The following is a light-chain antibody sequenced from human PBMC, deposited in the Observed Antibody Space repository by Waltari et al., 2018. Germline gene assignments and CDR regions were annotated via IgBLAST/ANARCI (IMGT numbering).Light chain of an antibody. Sequence: DIQMTQSPSSLSASVGGRVTITCRASQSITRYLNWYQQKPGKAPKLLIYTTSTLQSDIPSRFSGSGSGTDFTLTISSLQPEDFATYYCQQSFNTPRTFGKGTKLEIK. J-gene: IGKJ2*01. CDR1: QSITRY. CDR3: QQSFNTPRT. CDR2: TTS. V-gene: IGKV1-39*01.